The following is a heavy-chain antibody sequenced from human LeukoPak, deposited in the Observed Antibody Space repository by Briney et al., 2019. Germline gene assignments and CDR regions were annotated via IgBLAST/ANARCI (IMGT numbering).Heavy chain of an antibody. Sequence: SVKVSCKASGGTFSSYAISWVRQAPGQGLEWMGRIIPILGIANYAQKFQGRVTITADKSTSTAYMELSSLRSEGTAVYYCARSRSAVVTASDYWGQGTLVTVSS. J-gene: IGHJ4*02. CDR1: GGTFSSYA. D-gene: IGHD2-15*01. CDR3: ARSRSAVVTASDY. V-gene: IGHV1-69*04. CDR2: IIPILGIA.